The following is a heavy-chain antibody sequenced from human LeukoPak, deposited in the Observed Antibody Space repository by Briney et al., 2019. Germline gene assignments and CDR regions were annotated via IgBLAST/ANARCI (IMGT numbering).Heavy chain of an antibody. D-gene: IGHD6-19*01. Sequence: GCSLRLSCAASGFTFSSSGMHWVRQAPAKGLDWVAVISYDESNKYYAHSVKGRFTISRDKSKNTLYLQMNSLRAEATAVYYCAKDVSEWLAFDYWGQGPLVTVSS. V-gene: IGHV3-30*18. CDR2: ISYDESNK. J-gene: IGHJ4*02. CDR3: AKDVSEWLAFDY. CDR1: GFTFSSSG.